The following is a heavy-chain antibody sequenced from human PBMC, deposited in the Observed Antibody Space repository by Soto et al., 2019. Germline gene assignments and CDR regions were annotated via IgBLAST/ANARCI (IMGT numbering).Heavy chain of an antibody. CDR3: ARNPIYYDSSGFYYGHYYYYYGMDV. CDR2: IDWDDDK. Sequence: SGPTLVNPTQTLTLTCTFSGFSLSTSGMCVSWIRQPPGKALEWLALIDWDDDKYYSTSLKTRLTISKDTSKNQVVLTMTNMDPVDTATYYCARNPIYYDSSGFYYGHYYYYYGMDVWGQGTKVTVSS. CDR1: GFSLSTSGMC. D-gene: IGHD3-22*01. J-gene: IGHJ6*02. V-gene: IGHV2-70*01.